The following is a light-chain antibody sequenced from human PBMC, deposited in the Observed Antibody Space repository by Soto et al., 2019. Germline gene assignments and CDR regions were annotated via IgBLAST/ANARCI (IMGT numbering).Light chain of an antibody. CDR1: QSISSH. CDR2: AAS. Sequence: DIQMTQSSSSLSASVGDRVTITCRASQSISSHLNWYQQKPGKAPKLLIYAASSLQSGVPSRFSGSGSGTDFTLTISSLQREDFASYYCQQGYSIPVTFGQGTRLEIK. V-gene: IGKV1-39*01. J-gene: IGKJ5*01. CDR3: QQGYSIPVT.